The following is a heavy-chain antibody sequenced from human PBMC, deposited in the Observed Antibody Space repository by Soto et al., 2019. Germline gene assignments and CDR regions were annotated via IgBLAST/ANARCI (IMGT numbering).Heavy chain of an antibody. CDR2: ISGSGGST. CDR1: GFTFSSYA. CDR3: AKVAKALRFLEWFPFDP. V-gene: IGHV3-23*01. D-gene: IGHD3-3*01. Sequence: GGSLRLSCAASGFTFSSYAMSWVRQAPGKGLEWVSAISGSGGSTYYADSVKGRFTISRDNSKNTLYLQMNSLRAEDTAVYYCAKVAKALRFLEWFPFDPWGQGTLVTAPQ. J-gene: IGHJ5*02.